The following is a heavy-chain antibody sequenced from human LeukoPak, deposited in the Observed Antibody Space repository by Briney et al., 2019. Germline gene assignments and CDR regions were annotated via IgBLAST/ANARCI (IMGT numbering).Heavy chain of an antibody. Sequence: SETLSLTCTVSGDSISSSSYYWGWIRQPPGKGLEWFGSIYYTGITYYNPSLKSRVTISLDTSKNQFSLKLSSVTAADTAVYYCARLPQEMATPFDYWGQGTLVTVSS. CDR2: IYYTGIT. CDR1: GDSISSSSYY. J-gene: IGHJ4*02. V-gene: IGHV4-39*01. CDR3: ARLPQEMATPFDY. D-gene: IGHD5-24*01.